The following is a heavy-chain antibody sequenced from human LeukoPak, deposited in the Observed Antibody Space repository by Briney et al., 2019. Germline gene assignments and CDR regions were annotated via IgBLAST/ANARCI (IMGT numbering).Heavy chain of an antibody. D-gene: IGHD1-26*01. V-gene: IGHV1-69*13. CDR2: IIPIFGTA. CDR1: GGTFSSYA. CDR3: ARVPGSYLWFDP. J-gene: IGHJ5*02. Sequence: SVKVSCKASGGTFSSYAISWVRQAPGQGLEWMGGIIPIFGTANYAQKFQGRVTITADESTSTAYMELSSLRSEDAAVYYCARVPGSYLWFDPWGQGTLVTVSS.